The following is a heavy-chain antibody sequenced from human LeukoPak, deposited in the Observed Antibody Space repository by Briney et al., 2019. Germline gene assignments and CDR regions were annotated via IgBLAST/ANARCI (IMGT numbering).Heavy chain of an antibody. Sequence: SETLSLTCTVSGGSISSSSYYWGWIRQPPGKGLEWIGSIYYSGSTYYNPSLKSLVTISVDTSKNQFSLKLSSVTAADTAVYYCARPPLRYDSSGYYYYMDVWGKGTTVTVSS. CDR1: GGSISSSSYY. J-gene: IGHJ6*03. CDR2: IYYSGST. V-gene: IGHV4-39*01. CDR3: ARPPLRYDSSGYYYYMDV. D-gene: IGHD3-22*01.